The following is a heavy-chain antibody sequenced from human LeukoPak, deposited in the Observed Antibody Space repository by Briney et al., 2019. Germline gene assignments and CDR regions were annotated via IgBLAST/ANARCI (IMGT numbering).Heavy chain of an antibody. CDR3: ARDGAAGIGEYYFDY. V-gene: IGHV3-30*01. Sequence: GGSLRLSCAASGFTVSSNYMNWVRQAPGKGLEWVAVISYDGSNKYYADSVKGRFTISRDNSKNTLYLQMNSLRAEDTAVYYCARDGAAGIGEYYFDYWGQGTLVTVSS. CDR1: GFTVSSNY. D-gene: IGHD6-13*01. CDR2: ISYDGSNK. J-gene: IGHJ4*02.